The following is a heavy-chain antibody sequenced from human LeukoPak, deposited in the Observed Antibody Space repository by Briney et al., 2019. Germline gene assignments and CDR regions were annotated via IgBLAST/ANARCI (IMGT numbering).Heavy chain of an antibody. V-gene: IGHV4-61*09. Sequence: PSETLSLTCAVSGYSISSGYYWGWIRQPAGKGLEWIGHIYTSGSTNYNPSLKSRVTMSVDTSKNQFSLNLSSMTAADTAVYYCARDSLYNFWSGYYHTTYYFDYWGQGTLVTVSS. CDR1: GYSISSGYY. CDR2: IYTSGST. CDR3: ARDSLYNFWSGYYHTTYYFDY. J-gene: IGHJ4*02. D-gene: IGHD3-3*01.